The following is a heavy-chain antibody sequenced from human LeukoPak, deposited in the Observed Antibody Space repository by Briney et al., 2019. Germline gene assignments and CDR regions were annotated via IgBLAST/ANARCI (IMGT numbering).Heavy chain of an antibody. CDR2: TYYRSKWYN. CDR3: SRASDAFDI. Sequence: SQTLSLTCAISGDSVSRNSAAWNWITQSPSRGLEWLGRTYYRSKWYNDYAVSVKSRITINPDTSKNQFSLQLNSVTPEDTAVYYCSRASDAFDIWGQGTMVTVSS. CDR1: GDSVSRNSAA. J-gene: IGHJ3*02. V-gene: IGHV6-1*01.